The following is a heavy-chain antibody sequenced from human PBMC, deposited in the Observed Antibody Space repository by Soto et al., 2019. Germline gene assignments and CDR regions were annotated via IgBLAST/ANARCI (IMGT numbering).Heavy chain of an antibody. CDR1: GYTFTGYY. CDR2: INPNSGGT. CDR3: AREYHYYGSKHGMDV. Sequence: GAAVKFYFNASGYTFTGYYMHWVRQAPGQGLEWIGWINPNSGGTNYAQKFQGWVTMTRDTSISTAYMELSRLRSDDTAVYYCAREYHYYGSKHGMDVWRQWATVTVSS. J-gene: IGHJ6*01. D-gene: IGHD3-10*01. V-gene: IGHV1-2*04.